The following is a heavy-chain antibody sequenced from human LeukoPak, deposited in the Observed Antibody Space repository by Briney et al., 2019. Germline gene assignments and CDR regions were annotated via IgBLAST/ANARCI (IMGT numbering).Heavy chain of an antibody. CDR1: GYTLTELS. J-gene: IGHJ4*02. V-gene: IGHV1-24*01. D-gene: IGHD6-13*01. Sequence: GASVKVSCKVSGYTLTELSMHWVRQAPGKGLEWMGGFDPEDGETIYAQKFQGRVTMTEDTSTDTAYMELSSLRSEDTAVYYCATVEVPDARYSSSWYDFDYWGQGTLVTVSS. CDR3: ATVEVPDARYSSSWYDFDY. CDR2: FDPEDGET.